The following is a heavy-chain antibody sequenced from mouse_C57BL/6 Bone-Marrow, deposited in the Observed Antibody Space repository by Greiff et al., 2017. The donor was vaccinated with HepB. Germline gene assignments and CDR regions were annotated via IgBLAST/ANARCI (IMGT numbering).Heavy chain of an antibody. D-gene: IGHD2-4*01. CDR3: ARSLYYDYDVDY. J-gene: IGHJ2*01. V-gene: IGHV7-3*01. CDR2: IRNKANGYTT. Sequence: EVQGVESGGGLVQPGGSLSLSCAASGFTFTDYYMSWVRQPPGKALEWLGFIRNKANGYTTEYSASVKGRFTISRDNSQSILYLQMNALRAEDSATYYCARSLYYDYDVDYWGQGTTLTVSS. CDR1: GFTFTDYY.